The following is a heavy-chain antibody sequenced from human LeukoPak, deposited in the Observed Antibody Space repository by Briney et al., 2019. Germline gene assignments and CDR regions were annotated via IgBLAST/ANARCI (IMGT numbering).Heavy chain of an antibody. CDR1: GFTFSSYG. J-gene: IGHJ3*02. V-gene: IGHV3-30*02. D-gene: IGHD3-22*01. Sequence: GGSLRLSCAASGFTFSSYGMHWVRQAPGKGLEWVAFIRYDGSNKYYADSVKGRFTISRDNSKNTLYLKMNSLRAEDTAVYYCARTSPCMIVVVIDAFDIWGQGTMVTVSS. CDR3: ARTSPCMIVVVIDAFDI. CDR2: IRYDGSNK.